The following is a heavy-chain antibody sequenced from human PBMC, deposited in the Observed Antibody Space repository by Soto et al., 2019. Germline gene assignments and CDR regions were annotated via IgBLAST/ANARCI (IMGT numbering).Heavy chain of an antibody. CDR1: GYTLTTYY. D-gene: IGHD3-3*01. CDR2: VNPRGGNT. CDR3: AGADAGIFGVVIPTFGYYGMDV. V-gene: IGHV1-46*01. J-gene: IGHJ6*02. Sequence: HVQLVQSGAEVKKPGASVKVSCKASGYTLTTYYMHWVRQAPGQGLEWMGIVNPRGGNTTYAQRFQGRVTMTRDTSTSTVYMEVSSLRSEDTAVYYCAGADAGIFGVVIPTFGYYGMDVWGQGTTVIVSS.